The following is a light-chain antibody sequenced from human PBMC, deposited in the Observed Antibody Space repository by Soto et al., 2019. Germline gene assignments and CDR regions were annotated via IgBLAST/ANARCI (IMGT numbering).Light chain of an antibody. CDR3: QQYNNWPL. J-gene: IGKJ4*01. Sequence: EILMTQSPDTLSVSPGESATLSCRASQSSSYLAWDQQKPGQAPRLLIYGASTRATGIPARFSGSGSGTEFTPTLSSLHSEDFAVDDCQQYNNWPLFGGGTKVDIK. CDR2: GAS. CDR1: QSSSY. V-gene: IGKV3-15*01.